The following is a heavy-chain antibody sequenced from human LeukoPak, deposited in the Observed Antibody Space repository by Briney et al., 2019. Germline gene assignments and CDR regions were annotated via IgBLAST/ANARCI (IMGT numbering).Heavy chain of an antibody. V-gene: IGHV3-53*01. CDR1: GFTVSSNY. Sequence: GGSLRLSCAASGFTVSSNYMSWVRQAPGKGLEWVSVIYSGGSTYYADSVKGRFTISRDNSKNTLYLQMNSLRAEDTAVYYCARAFGVVGATNPGYWGQGTLVTVSS. D-gene: IGHD1-26*01. J-gene: IGHJ4*02. CDR3: ARAFGVVGATNPGY. CDR2: IYSGGST.